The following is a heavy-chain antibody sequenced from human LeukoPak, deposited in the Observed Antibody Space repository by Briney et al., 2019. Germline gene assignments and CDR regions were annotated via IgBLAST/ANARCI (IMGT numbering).Heavy chain of an antibody. Sequence: PSETLSLTCTVSGYSISSGYYWGWIRQPPGKGLEWIGSIYHSGSTNYNPSLKSRVTISVDTSKNQFSLKLSSVTAADTAVYYCARVIRGSYLLYWGQGTLVTVSS. D-gene: IGHD1-26*01. V-gene: IGHV4-38-2*02. CDR3: ARVIRGSYLLY. J-gene: IGHJ4*02. CDR2: IYHSGST. CDR1: GYSISSGYY.